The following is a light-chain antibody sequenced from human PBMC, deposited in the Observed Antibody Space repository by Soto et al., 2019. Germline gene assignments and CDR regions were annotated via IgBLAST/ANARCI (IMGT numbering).Light chain of an antibody. J-gene: IGLJ1*01. CDR3: CTHGGNNSYV. V-gene: IGLV2-8*01. CDR2: AVI. Sequence: QSVLAQPPSASGSPGQSVATSCTGTSRDVGGQNYVYWFQQHPGKAPKLISHAVITRRSGVPGRFSGSKAGNTASLTISGLPGEDEAEYYCCTHGGNNSYVFGTGTEVTFL. CDR1: SRDVGGQNY.